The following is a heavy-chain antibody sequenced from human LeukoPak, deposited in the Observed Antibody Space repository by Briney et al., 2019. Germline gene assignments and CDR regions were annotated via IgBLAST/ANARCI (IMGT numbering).Heavy chain of an antibody. Sequence: SETLSLTCAVYGGSFSGYYWSWIRQAPGKGLEWIGEINQSGNTNYNPSLKSRVTISVDTSKNQFSLQLSSVTAADTAVYYCARGADSSGYYSIFYFDYWGQGTLVTVSS. V-gene: IGHV4-34*01. D-gene: IGHD3-22*01. CDR1: GGSFSGYY. CDR3: ARGADSSGYYSIFYFDY. J-gene: IGHJ4*02. CDR2: INQSGNT.